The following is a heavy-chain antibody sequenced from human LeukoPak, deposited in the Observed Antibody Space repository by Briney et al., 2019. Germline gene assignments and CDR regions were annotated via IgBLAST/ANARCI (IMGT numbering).Heavy chain of an antibody. V-gene: IGHV3-9*01. CDR3: AKDMGRYFDWQTNWFDP. Sequence: GGSLRLSCAASGFTFDDYTMHWVRQAPGKGLEWVSGISWNSGSIGYADSVKGRFTISRDNAKNSLYLQMNSLRAEDTALYYCAKDMGRYFDWQTNWFDPWGQGTLVTVSS. D-gene: IGHD3-9*01. CDR2: ISWNSGSI. CDR1: GFTFDDYT. J-gene: IGHJ5*02.